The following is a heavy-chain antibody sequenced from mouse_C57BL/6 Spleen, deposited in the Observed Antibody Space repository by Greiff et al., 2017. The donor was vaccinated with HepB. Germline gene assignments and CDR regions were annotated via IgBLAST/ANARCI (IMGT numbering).Heavy chain of an antibody. Sequence: EVMLVESGGGLVKPGGSLKLSCAASGFTFSSYAMSWVRQTPEKRLEWVATISDGGSYTYYPDNVKGRFTISRDNAKNNLYLQMSHLKSEDTAMYYCARGWADWYFDVWGTGTTVTVSS. CDR2: ISDGGSYT. CDR3: ARGWADWYFDV. V-gene: IGHV5-4*03. J-gene: IGHJ1*03. D-gene: IGHD3-3*01. CDR1: GFTFSSYA.